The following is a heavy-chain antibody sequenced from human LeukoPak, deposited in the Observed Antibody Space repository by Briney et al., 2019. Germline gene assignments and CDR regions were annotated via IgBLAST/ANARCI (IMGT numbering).Heavy chain of an antibody. D-gene: IGHD3-22*01. J-gene: IGHJ4*02. V-gene: IGHV4-61*08. CDR1: GGSISSDGYY. CDR3: ARDHYYDSSGYTFGY. Sequence: SQTLSLTCTVSGGSISSDGYYWSWIRQPPGKGLEWIGYIYSSGSTKYNPSLKGRVTISVDTSKNQFSLKLSTVTAADTAVYYCARDHYYDSSGYTFGYWGQGTLVTVSS. CDR2: IYSSGST.